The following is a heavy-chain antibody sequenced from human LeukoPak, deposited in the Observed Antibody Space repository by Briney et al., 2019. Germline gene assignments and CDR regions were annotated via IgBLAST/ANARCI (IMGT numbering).Heavy chain of an antibody. CDR2: IYYSGST. V-gene: IGHV4-39*07. CDR1: GFTFSSYA. CDR3: ARDPQSNCSGGSCYSWWVFTKPDYYYYYMDV. J-gene: IGHJ6*03. Sequence: GSLRLSCAASGFTFSSYAMSWVRQPPGKGLEWIGSIYYSGSTYYNPSLKSRVTISVDTSKNQFSLKLSSVTAADTAVYYCARDPQSNCSGGSCYSWWVFTKPDYYYYYMDVWGKGTTVTVSS. D-gene: IGHD2-15*01.